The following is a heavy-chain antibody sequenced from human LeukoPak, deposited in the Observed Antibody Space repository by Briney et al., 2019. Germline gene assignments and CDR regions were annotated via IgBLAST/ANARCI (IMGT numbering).Heavy chain of an antibody. CDR2: ISSRGSTI. V-gene: IGHV3-11*01. D-gene: IGHD3-22*01. CDR1: GFTFSDYY. CDR3: ARDQDRYGMDV. J-gene: IGHJ6*02. Sequence: GGSLRLPCAASGFTFSDYYMSWIRQAPGKGLEWVSYISSRGSTIYYADSVKGRFTISRDNAKNSLYLQMNSLRAEDTAVYYCARDQDRYGMDVWGQGTTVTVSS.